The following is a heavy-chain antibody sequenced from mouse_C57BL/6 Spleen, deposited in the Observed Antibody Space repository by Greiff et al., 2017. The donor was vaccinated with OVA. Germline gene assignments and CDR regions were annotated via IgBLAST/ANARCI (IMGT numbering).Heavy chain of an antibody. CDR3: AREATVNYFDY. CDR2: INPNNGGT. CDR1: GYTFTDYY. J-gene: IGHJ2*01. Sequence: EVQLQQSGPELVKPGASVKISCKASGYTFTDYYMNWVKQSHGKSLEWIGDINPNNGGTSYNQKFKGKATLTVDKSSSTAYMELRSLTSEDSAVYYCAREATVNYFDYWGQGTTLTVSS. D-gene: IGHD1-1*01. V-gene: IGHV1-26*01.